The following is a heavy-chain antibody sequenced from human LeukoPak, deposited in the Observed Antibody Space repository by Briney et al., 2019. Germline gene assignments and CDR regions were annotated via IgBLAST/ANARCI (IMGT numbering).Heavy chain of an antibody. Sequence: ASVKVSCKASGYTFTGYYMHWVRQAPGQGLEWTGWINPNSGGTNYAQKFQGRVTMTRDTSISTAYMELSRLRSDDTAVYYCARGPMGDDYYDSSGYYSNYFDYWGQGTLVTVSS. CDR2: INPNSGGT. CDR3: ARGPMGDDYYDSSGYYSNYFDY. J-gene: IGHJ4*02. CDR1: GYTFTGYY. V-gene: IGHV1-2*02. D-gene: IGHD3-22*01.